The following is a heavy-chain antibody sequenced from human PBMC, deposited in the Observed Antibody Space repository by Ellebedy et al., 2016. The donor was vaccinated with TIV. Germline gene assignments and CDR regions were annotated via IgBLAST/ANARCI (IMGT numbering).Heavy chain of an antibody. Sequence: AASVKVSCKASGYTFTGYYMHWVRQAPGQGLEWMGWIYPNSGDTKYAQKFQGRVTMTRDTSITTAYMELKRLTSEDTSTYYCASVTFSSLSPFDYWGQGTLVTVSS. J-gene: IGHJ4*02. D-gene: IGHD2-2*01. CDR3: ASVTFSSLSPFDY. V-gene: IGHV1-2*02. CDR2: IYPNSGDT. CDR1: GYTFTGYY.